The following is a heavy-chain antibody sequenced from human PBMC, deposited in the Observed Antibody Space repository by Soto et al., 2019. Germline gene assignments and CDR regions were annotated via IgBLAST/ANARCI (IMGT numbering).Heavy chain of an antibody. D-gene: IGHD1-20*01. Sequence: QVHLLQSGAEVKKPGSSLKVSCKVSGGAFSNYSFNWVRHTPGQGLEWLGGIIPLHNTSNYSLKFVGRVSDSADISSSTVFMHLSGLTSGDTATYYCAKWYDLNLLYYHGMDVWGQGTTVTVSS. J-gene: IGHJ6*02. CDR2: IIPLHNTS. V-gene: IGHV1-69*06. CDR1: GGAFSNYS. CDR3: AKWYDLNLLYYHGMDV.